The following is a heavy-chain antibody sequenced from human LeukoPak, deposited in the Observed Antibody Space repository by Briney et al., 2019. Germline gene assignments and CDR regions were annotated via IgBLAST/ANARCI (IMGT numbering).Heavy chain of an antibody. D-gene: IGHD3-10*01. Sequence: KPSETLSLTCAVYCASFSGYYWSWVRQPPGKGMEWLGEIKHSGSNNYKPSLKSLVTISVDTSKNQFSLKLSSVTAADTAVYYCARGLRYYGSGSYFSPGISQKRYGMDVWGQGTTVTVSS. CDR3: ARGLRYYGSGSYFSPGISQKRYGMDV. J-gene: IGHJ6*02. CDR2: IKHSGSN. CDR1: CASFSGYY. V-gene: IGHV4-34*01.